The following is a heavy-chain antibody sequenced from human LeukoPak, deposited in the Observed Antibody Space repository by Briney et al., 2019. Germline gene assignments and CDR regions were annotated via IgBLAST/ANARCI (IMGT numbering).Heavy chain of an antibody. D-gene: IGHD1-26*01. J-gene: IGHJ4*02. CDR1: GYTFTDYY. Sequence: ASVKVSCKVSGYTFTDYYMHWVQQAPGKGLEWMGLVDPEDGETIYAEKFQGRVTITADTSTDTAYMELSSLRSEDTTVYYCAIENFEVGATLLDYWGQGTLVTVSS. CDR3: AIENFEVGATLLDY. CDR2: VDPEDGET. V-gene: IGHV1-69-2*01.